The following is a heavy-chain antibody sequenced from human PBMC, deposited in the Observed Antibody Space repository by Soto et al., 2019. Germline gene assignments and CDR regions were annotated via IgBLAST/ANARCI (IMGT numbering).Heavy chain of an antibody. CDR3: ARDPGDYDYRYYYYGMDV. V-gene: IGHV3-21*04. J-gene: IGHJ6*02. Sequence: GSLRLSCAASGFTFSSYSMNWVRQAPGKGLEWVSFISSSSSYLCYAYSLKGRFTISRDNSKNTLYMQMNSLRAEDTAVYYCARDPGDYDYRYYYYGMDVWGQGTTVTVSS. CDR1: GFTFSSYS. CDR2: ISSSSSYL. D-gene: IGHD5-12*01.